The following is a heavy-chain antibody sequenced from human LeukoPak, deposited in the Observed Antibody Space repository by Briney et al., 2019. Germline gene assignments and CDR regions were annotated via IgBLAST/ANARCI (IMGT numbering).Heavy chain of an antibody. Sequence: GRSLRLSCAASGFTFSSYSLNWVRQAPGMWLEWVSYISSTSGTIYYADSVKGRFTISRDNAKNSLYLQMNRLRAEDRAVYYCVREGGFDNWGQGTLVSVSS. J-gene: IGHJ5*02. CDR1: GFTFSSYS. CDR3: VREGGFDN. D-gene: IGHD3-16*01. CDR2: ISSTSGTI. V-gene: IGHV3-48*01.